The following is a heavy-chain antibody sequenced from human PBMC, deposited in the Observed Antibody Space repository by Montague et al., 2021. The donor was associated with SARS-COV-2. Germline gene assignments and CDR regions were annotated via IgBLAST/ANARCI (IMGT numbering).Heavy chain of an antibody. V-gene: IGHV4-61*09. D-gene: IGHD6-13*01. CDR1: GGSISSSTYS. CDR2: IHTSGDT. Sequence: TLSLTCTVSGGSISSSTYSWSWIRQPAGKGLEWVGQIHTSGDTNYNPSLKSRVTISIDTSRNQFSLKVNSVTAADTAVYYCAKTWGSWLGPRFDPWGQGTLVTVSS. J-gene: IGHJ5*02. CDR3: AKTWGSWLGPRFDP.